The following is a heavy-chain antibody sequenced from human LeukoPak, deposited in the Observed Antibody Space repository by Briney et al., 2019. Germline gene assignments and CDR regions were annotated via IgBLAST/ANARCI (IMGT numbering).Heavy chain of an antibody. CDR1: GFTFSDSA. V-gene: IGHV3-73*01. D-gene: IGHD6-19*01. CDR3: TSPAGSENSDY. Sequence: GGSLRLSCAASGFTFSDSAMHWVRQASGKGLEWVGRIRSKGNDYATEYAASVTGRFTISRDNSKNTAYPQMNSLTVEDTAMYYCTSPAGSENSDYWGQGILVTVSS. CDR2: IRSKGNDYAT. J-gene: IGHJ4*02.